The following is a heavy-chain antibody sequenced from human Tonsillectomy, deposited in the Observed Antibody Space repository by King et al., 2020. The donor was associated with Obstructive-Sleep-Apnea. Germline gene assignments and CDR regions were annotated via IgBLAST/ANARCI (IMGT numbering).Heavy chain of an antibody. CDR1: GNSFTNSW. Sequence: QLVQSGAEVKKPGESLRISCKGSGNSFTNSWIGWVRQMPGKGLEWMGIINTGASHTRYSPSLQGQVTISADKSITTAYLQWNSLAASDTAIYYCARGHYYYGMDVWGQGTTVTVSS. CDR2: INTGASHT. V-gene: IGHV5-51*01. CDR3: ARGHYYYGMDV. J-gene: IGHJ6*02.